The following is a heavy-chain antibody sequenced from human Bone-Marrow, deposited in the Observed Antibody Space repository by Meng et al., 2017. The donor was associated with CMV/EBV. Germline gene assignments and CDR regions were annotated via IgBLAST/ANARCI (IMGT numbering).Heavy chain of an antibody. J-gene: IGHJ6*02. D-gene: IGHD3-16*01. Sequence: GSLRLSCAVYGGSFSGYYWSWIRQPPGKGLEWIGDINHSGSTNYNPSLKGRVTMSIDTSKNQFSLRLTSVTAADTARYYCARSGGDNRSYNYYGMDVWGQGTTVTVSS. CDR2: INHSGST. V-gene: IGHV4-34*01. CDR3: ARSGGDNRSYNYYGMDV. CDR1: GGSFSGYY.